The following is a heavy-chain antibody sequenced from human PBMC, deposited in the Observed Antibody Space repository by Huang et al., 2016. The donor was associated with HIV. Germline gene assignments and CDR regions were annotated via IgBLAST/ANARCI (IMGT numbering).Heavy chain of an antibody. Sequence: QLQLQESGPGLMKPSETLSLTCTVSGGSISSSNYYWAWLPPPPGKGLQWIGRLYYGGNTYYYPSLKSRVTISVDTSKSHFSLVLTSVAAADSAVYYCARLNVFCSGDNCSGFDYWGQGALVTVSS. CDR3: ARLNVFCSGDNCSGFDY. D-gene: IGHD2-15*01. CDR1: GGSISSSNYY. CDR2: LYYGGNT. V-gene: IGHV4-39*01. J-gene: IGHJ4*02.